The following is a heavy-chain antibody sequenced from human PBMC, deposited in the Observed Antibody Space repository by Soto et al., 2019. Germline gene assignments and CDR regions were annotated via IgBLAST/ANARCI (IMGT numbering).Heavy chain of an antibody. CDR2: LHLNGGNT. CDR1: GFAFSGYA. D-gene: IGHD2-2*03. Sequence: EVQLLESGGGLVQPGESLRLSCAASGFAFSGYAMSWVRQAPGKGLEWVSALHLNGGNTYYSESVKGRFTISRDISKHTLYLQMSSLRAEDTAIYYCAKVAQQMDMYFDYWGQGTLVTVSS. V-gene: IGHV3-23*01. J-gene: IGHJ4*02. CDR3: AKVAQQMDMYFDY.